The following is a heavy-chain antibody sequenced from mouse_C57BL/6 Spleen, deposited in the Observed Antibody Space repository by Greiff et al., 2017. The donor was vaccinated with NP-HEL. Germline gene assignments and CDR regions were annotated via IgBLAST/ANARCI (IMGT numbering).Heavy chain of an antibody. Sequence: VQLQQSGAELVKPGASVKISCKASGYAFSSYWMNWVKQRPGRGFRGFGKIIPGDGDTNYNGKFKGKATLTADKSSSTAYMQLSSLTSEDSAVYFCARMGGYGNYWYFDVWGTGTTVTVSS. CDR1: GYAFSSYW. V-gene: IGHV1-80*01. D-gene: IGHD2-1*01. CDR3: ARMGGYGNYWYFDV. CDR2: IIPGDGDT. J-gene: IGHJ1*03.